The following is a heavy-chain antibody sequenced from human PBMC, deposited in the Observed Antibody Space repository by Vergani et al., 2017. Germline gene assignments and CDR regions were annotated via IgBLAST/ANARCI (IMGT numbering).Heavy chain of an antibody. J-gene: IGHJ6*03. CDR1: GYSFTSYW. Sequence: EVQLVQSGAEVKKPGESLKISCKGSGYSFTSYWIGCVRQMPGKGLEWMVIIYPGDSDTRYSPSFQGQVTISADQSISTAYQQWRSLKASDTAMYYCARVDTQVPATSHLYYMDVRGKGNTVVVS. CDR2: IYPGDSDT. V-gene: IGHV5-51*01. D-gene: IGHD6-25*01. CDR3: ARVDTQVPATSHLYYMDV.